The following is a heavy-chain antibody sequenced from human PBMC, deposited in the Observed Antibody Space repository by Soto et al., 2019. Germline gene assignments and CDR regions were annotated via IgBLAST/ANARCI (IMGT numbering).Heavy chain of an antibody. D-gene: IGHD2-21*01. CDR1: GFTFSTYA. J-gene: IGHJ4*02. Sequence: PGGSLRLSCAASGFTFSTYAMTWVRHAPGRGLEWVSTILHDETPFYTDSVKGRFTISRDNVRGTLYLQMNGLRVEDAALYFCAKDLFPTSGQRFFFESWGQGSLVTVSS. CDR2: ILHDETP. V-gene: IGHV3-23*01. CDR3: AKDLFPTSGQRFFFES.